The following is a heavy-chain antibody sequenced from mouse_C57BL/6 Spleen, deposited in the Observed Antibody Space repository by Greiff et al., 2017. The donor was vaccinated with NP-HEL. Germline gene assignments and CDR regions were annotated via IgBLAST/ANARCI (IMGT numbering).Heavy chain of an antibody. CDR1: GYTFTDYN. J-gene: IGHJ3*01. Sequence: EVQLQQSGPELVKPGASVKIPCKASGYTFTDYNMDWVKQSHGKSLEWIGDINPNNGGTIYNQKFKGKATLTVDKSSSKAYMELRSLTSEDTAVYYCARAVYSNYGWFAYWGQGTLVTVSA. V-gene: IGHV1-18*01. CDR2: INPNNGGT. CDR3: ARAVYSNYGWFAY. D-gene: IGHD2-5*01.